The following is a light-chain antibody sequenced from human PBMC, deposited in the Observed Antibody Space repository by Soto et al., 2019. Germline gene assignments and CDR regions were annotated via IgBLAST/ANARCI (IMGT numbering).Light chain of an antibody. V-gene: IGKV1-6*01. CDR2: AAS. J-gene: IGKJ1*01. Sequence: AIQMTQSPSSLSASVGDRVTITCRASQDIRNELGWYQQKPGEAPKPLIYAASSSQSGVPSRFSGSGSGTDFTLTISSLQPEDFATYYCLQDNNYPRTFGKGTKVEIK. CDR1: QDIRNE. CDR3: LQDNNYPRT.